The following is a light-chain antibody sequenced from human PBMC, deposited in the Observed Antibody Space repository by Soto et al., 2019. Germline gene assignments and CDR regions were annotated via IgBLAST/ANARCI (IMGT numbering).Light chain of an antibody. CDR1: NSDVGAYNY. Sequence: QSALTQPASVSGSPGQSITISCTGTNSDVGAYNYVSWFQQHPGKAPKLMVYDVSNRPSGVSNRFSGSKSGNTASLTIFGLQAEDEADYYCSSYTTSSTYVFGDGTKVTAL. CDR2: DVS. J-gene: IGLJ1*01. V-gene: IGLV2-14*03. CDR3: SSYTTSSTYV.